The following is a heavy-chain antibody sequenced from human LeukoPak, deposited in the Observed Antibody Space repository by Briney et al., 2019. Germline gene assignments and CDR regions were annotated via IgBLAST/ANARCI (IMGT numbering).Heavy chain of an antibody. D-gene: IGHD2-15*01. CDR2: ITGSGGSA. V-gene: IGHV3-23*01. CDR3: ASRYCSGGSCYNRYYFDY. CDR1: GFTFSSYA. J-gene: IGHJ4*02. Sequence: GGSLRLSCAASGFTFSSYAMSWFRQAPGKGLEWVSGITGSGGSAYYADSVKGRFTISRDNSQNTLYLQMDSLRAADTAVYFCASRYCSGGSCYNRYYFDYWGQGSLVTVSS.